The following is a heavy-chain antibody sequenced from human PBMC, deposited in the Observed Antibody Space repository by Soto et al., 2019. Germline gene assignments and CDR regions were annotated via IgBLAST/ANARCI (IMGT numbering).Heavy chain of an antibody. J-gene: IGHJ6*02. CDR3: ARDGEQLVENYYFYYGLDV. V-gene: IGHV3-48*02. D-gene: IGHD6-6*01. CDR1: GFTFSSYS. CDR2: ISTSSSTI. Sequence: EVQLVESGGGLVQPGGSLRLSCAASGFTFSSYSMNWVRQAPGKGLEWISYISTSSSTIYYADSVKGRFTISRDNAKNSLYLQMNSLRDEDTAVYYCARDGEQLVENYYFYYGLDVWGQGTTVTVSS.